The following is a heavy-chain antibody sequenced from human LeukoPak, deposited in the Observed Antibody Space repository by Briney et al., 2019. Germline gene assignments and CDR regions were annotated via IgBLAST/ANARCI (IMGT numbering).Heavy chain of an antibody. CDR2: IYHSGST. CDR3: ARAGYSYGSSWMDV. CDR1: GYSISSGYY. Sequence: SETLSLTCTVSGYSISSGYYWGWIRQPPGKGLEWIGSIYHSGSTYYNPSLKSRVTISVDTSKNQFSLKLSSVTAADTAVYYCARAGYSYGSSWMDVWGKGTTVTVSS. J-gene: IGHJ6*04. D-gene: IGHD5-18*01. V-gene: IGHV4-38-2*02.